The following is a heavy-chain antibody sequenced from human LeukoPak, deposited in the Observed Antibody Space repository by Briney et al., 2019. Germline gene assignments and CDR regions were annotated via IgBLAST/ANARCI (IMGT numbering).Heavy chain of an antibody. V-gene: IGHV3-74*01. CDR3: ATKQWLAPPPDS. J-gene: IGHJ4*02. D-gene: IGHD6-19*01. CDR1: GFTFSKYW. CDR2: INTDGTVT. Sequence: PGGSLRLFCAASGFTFSKYWMLWVRQAPGKGLESVSRINTDGTVTTYADSVKGRFTVSRDNADNTMFLQMNSVRDGDTAVYYCATKQWLAPPPDSWGQGTPVTVSS.